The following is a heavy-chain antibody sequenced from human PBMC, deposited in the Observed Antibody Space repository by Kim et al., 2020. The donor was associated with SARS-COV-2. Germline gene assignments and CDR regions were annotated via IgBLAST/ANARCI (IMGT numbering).Heavy chain of an antibody. CDR1: GGTFSSYA. CDR3: ARDGAHPDYYGSGSYYKAQDSDGMDV. Sequence: SVKVSCKASGGTFSSYAISWVRQAPGQGLEWMGGIIPIFGTANYAQKFQGRVTITADESTSTAYMELSSLRSEDTAVYYCARDGAHPDYYGSGSYYKAQDSDGMDVWGQGTTVTVSS. CDR2: IIPIFGTA. D-gene: IGHD3-10*01. V-gene: IGHV1-69*13. J-gene: IGHJ6*02.